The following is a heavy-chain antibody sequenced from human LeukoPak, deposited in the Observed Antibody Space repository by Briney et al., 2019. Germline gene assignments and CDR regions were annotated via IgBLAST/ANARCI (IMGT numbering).Heavy chain of an antibody. CDR2: MSWNSGSI. Sequence: GGALRLSCAASGFTFSEYTMTWVRQAPGHGLGWGSGMSWNSGSIGYADSVKGGFTIPRDNAKNSLYLQMNSLRAEDTALYYCAQDGSGYGYLYYFDYWGQGTLVTVSS. CDR3: AQDGSGYGYLYYFDY. D-gene: IGHD5-18*01. J-gene: IGHJ4*02. V-gene: IGHV3-9*01. CDR1: GFTFSEYT.